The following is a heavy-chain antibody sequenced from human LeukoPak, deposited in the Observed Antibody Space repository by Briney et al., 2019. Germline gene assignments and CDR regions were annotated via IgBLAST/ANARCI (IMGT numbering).Heavy chain of an antibody. J-gene: IGHJ4*02. CDR2: IKDDGSEK. Sequence: PGGSLRLSCAASGFSFGSFTMSWVRQAPGKGLEWVANIKDDGSEKYYVDSVKGRFTISRDDAKNSLYLQMNSLRAEDTAVYYCARARDSSWDYWGQGTLVTVSS. CDR1: GFSFGSFT. D-gene: IGHD6-13*01. V-gene: IGHV3-7*03. CDR3: ARARDSSWDY.